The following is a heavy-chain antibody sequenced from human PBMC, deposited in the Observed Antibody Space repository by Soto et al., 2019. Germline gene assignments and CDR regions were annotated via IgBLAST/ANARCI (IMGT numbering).Heavy chain of an antibody. V-gene: IGHV3-33*01. CDR1: GFTFSSYG. CDR3: ARAPGARRAYRYYYMDV. CDR2: IWYDGSNK. J-gene: IGHJ6*03. D-gene: IGHD1-26*01. Sequence: GGSLRLSCAASGFTFSSYGMHWVRQAPGKGLEWVAVIWYDGSNKYYADSVKGRFTISRDNSKNTLYLQMNSLRAEDTAVYYCARAPGARRAYRYYYMDVWGKGTTVTVSS.